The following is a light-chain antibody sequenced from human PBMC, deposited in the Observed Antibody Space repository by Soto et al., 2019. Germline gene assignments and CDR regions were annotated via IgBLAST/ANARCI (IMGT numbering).Light chain of an antibody. CDR1: SSDVGDFNY. J-gene: IGLJ2*01. V-gene: IGLV2-8*01. Sequence: QSALTQPPSASGSLGQSVTFSCTGTSSDVGDFNYVSWYQQHPGKAPKLMIYEVSKRPSGVPDRFSGSKSGNTASLTVSGLQAEDEADYYCSSYAGSNNLVFGGGTKLTVL. CDR2: EVS. CDR3: SSYAGSNNLV.